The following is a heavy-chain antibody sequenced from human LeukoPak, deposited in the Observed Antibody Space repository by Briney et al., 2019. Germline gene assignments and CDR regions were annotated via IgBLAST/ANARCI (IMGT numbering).Heavy chain of an antibody. J-gene: IGHJ6*03. V-gene: IGHV3-23*01. Sequence: GGSLRLSCAASGFTFSSYAMSWVRQAPGQGLEWVSAISGSGGSTYYADSVKGRFTISRDNSKNTLYLRMNSLRAEDTAVYYCAKRRQDIVVVVAATHYYYYMDVWGKGTTVTVSS. CDR3: AKRRQDIVVVVAATHYYYYMDV. CDR1: GFTFSSYA. D-gene: IGHD2-15*01. CDR2: ISGSGGST.